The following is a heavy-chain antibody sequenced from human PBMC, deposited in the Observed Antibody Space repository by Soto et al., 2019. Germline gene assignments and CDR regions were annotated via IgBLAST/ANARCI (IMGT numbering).Heavy chain of an antibody. CDR3: ARDWFEYCGGDCYADY. CDR1: GFTFSSYG. Sequence: PGGSLRLSCAASGFTFSSYGMHWVRQAPGKGLEWVAVIWYDGSNKYYADSVKGRFTISRDNSKNTLYLQMNSLRAEDTAVYYCARDWFEYCGGDCYADYWGQGTLVTVSS. V-gene: IGHV3-33*01. J-gene: IGHJ4*02. CDR2: IWYDGSNK. D-gene: IGHD2-21*02.